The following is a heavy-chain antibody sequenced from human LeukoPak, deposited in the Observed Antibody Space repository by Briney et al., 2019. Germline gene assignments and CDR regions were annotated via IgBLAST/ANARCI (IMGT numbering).Heavy chain of an antibody. CDR3: ARDSGSYYFDY. J-gene: IGHJ4*02. CDR1: GYTFTSYY. Sequence: ASVNVSCKASGYTFTSYYMHWVRQAPGQGLEWMGIINPSGGSTSYAQKFQGRVTMTRDTSTSTAYMELRSLRSDDTAVYYCARDSGSYYFDYWGQGTLVTVSS. CDR2: INPSGGST. V-gene: IGHV1-46*01. D-gene: IGHD1-26*01.